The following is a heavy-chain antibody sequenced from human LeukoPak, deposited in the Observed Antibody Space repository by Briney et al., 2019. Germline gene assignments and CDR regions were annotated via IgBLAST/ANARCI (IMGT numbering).Heavy chain of an antibody. CDR3: ARDRLVGANYFAYTINGGYNWFDP. D-gene: IGHD1-26*01. CDR1: GYTFTSYG. J-gene: IGHJ5*02. CDR2: ISAYNGNT. V-gene: IGHV1-18*01. Sequence: GASVKVSCKASGYTFTSYGISWVRQAPGQGLEWMGWISAYNGNTNYAQKLQGRVTMTTDTSTSTAYMELRSLRSDDTAVYYCARDRLVGANYFAYTINGGYNWFDPWGQGTLVTVSS.